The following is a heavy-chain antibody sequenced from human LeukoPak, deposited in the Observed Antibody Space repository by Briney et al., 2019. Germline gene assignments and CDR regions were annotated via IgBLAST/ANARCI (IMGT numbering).Heavy chain of an antibody. D-gene: IGHD2-2*01. CDR2: LSGSGSRT. CDR1: GLTFSSYA. J-gene: IGHJ5*02. CDR3: AKGSQLLILNWFDP. V-gene: IGHV3-23*01. Sequence: GGSLRLSCAASGLTFSSYAMGWVRQAPGKGLEMVSGLSGSGSRTFYADSVKGRSTISRDNSKNTLYLQMNSLRAEDTAVYYCAKGSQLLILNWFDPWGQGTLVTVSS.